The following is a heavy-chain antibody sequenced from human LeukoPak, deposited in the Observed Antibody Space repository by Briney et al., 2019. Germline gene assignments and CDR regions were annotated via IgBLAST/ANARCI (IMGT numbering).Heavy chain of an antibody. J-gene: IGHJ4*02. CDR1: GGSFSGYY. V-gene: IGHV4-34*01. CDR3: ARGHPPGY. CDR2: INHSGST. Sequence: PSETLSLTCAVYGGSFSGYYRSWIRQPPGKGLEWIGEINHSGSTNYNPSLKSRVTMSVDTSKNQFSLKLSSVTAADTAVYYCARGHPPGYWGQGTLVTVSS.